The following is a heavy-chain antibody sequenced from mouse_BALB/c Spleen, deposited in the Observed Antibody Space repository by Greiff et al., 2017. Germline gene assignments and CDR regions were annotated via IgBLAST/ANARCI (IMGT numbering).Heavy chain of an antibody. CDR3: AVYYGNRYWYSDV. CDR1: GFSLTSYG. D-gene: IGHD2-1*01. V-gene: IGHV2-2*02. CDR2: IWSGGST. Sequence: QVQLKQSGPGLVQPSQSLSITCTVSGFSLTSYGVHWVRQSPGKGLEWLGVIWSGGSTDYNAAFISRLSISKDNSKSQVFFKMNSLQANDTAIYYCAVYYGNRYWYSDVWGAGTTVTVSS. J-gene: IGHJ1*01.